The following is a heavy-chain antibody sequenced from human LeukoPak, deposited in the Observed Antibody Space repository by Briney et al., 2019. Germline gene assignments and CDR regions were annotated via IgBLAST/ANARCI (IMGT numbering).Heavy chain of an antibody. Sequence: SETLSLTCAVSGNSISSGSYWGWIRQPPGKRLEWIGSIFHSGTTHYNPSLESRASVSVDTSKNQFSLKLTSVTAADTAVYYCASDWILSGAGDWFDPWGQGTLVTVSS. CDR2: IFHSGTT. CDR1: GNSISSGSY. CDR3: ASDWILSGAGDWFDP. J-gene: IGHJ5*02. D-gene: IGHD3-9*01. V-gene: IGHV4-38-2*01.